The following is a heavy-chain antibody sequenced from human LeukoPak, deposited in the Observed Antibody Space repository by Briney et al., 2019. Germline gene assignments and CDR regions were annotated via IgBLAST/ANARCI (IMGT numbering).Heavy chain of an antibody. D-gene: IGHD3-3*01. J-gene: IGHJ3*02. CDR2: INPNSGGT. Sequence: ASVKVSCKASGYTFTGYYMHWVRQAPGQGLEWMGRINPNSGGTNYAQKFQGRVTMTRDTSISTAYMELSRLRSDDTAVYYCARVHYTTGYAFDIWGQGTMVTVPS. CDR1: GYTFTGYY. V-gene: IGHV1-2*06. CDR3: ARVHYTTGYAFDI.